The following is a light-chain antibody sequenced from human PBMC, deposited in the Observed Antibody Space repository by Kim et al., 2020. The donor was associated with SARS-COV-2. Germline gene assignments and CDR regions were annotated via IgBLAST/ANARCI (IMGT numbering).Light chain of an antibody. CDR1: QSVSSY. Sequence: EIVLTQSPATLSLSPGERATPSCRASQSVSSYLAWYQQKPGQAPRLLIYDASNRATGIPARFSGSGSGTDFTLTISSLEPEDFAVYYCQQRSNWAPLTFGGGTKVDIK. CDR2: DAS. J-gene: IGKJ4*01. V-gene: IGKV3-11*01. CDR3: QQRSNWAPLT.